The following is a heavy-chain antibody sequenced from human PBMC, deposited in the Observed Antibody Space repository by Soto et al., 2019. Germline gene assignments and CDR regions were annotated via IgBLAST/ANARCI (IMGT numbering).Heavy chain of an antibody. J-gene: IGHJ5*02. CDR1: GFNPTTTP. D-gene: IGHD3-9*01. CDR2: ISGTATRT. V-gene: IGHV3-23*01. CDR3: ATSFRYFDN. Sequence: PGGSLRLSCAVSGFNPTTTPLSWVRQAPGKGLEWVSTISGTATRTYYVDSVKGRFFISRDNSKNTVTLQMNNLTVDDTAVYYCATSFRYFDNWGQGTRVTVSS.